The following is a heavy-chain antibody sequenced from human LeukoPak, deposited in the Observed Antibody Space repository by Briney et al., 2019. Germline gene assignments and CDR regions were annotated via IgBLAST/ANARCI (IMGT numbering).Heavy chain of an antibody. CDR3: ARESRGGYCSGGSCYSSDDAFDI. CDR1: GGSISNYF. D-gene: IGHD2-15*01. CDR2: IHYSGNT. J-gene: IGHJ3*02. Sequence: SETLSLTCTVSGGSISNYFWSWIRQSPEKGLEWIAYIHYSGNTYFNPSLKSRVTISVDTSKNQFSLKLSSVTAADTAVYYCARESRGGYCSGGSCYSSDDAFDIWGQGTMVTVSS. V-gene: IGHV4-59*01.